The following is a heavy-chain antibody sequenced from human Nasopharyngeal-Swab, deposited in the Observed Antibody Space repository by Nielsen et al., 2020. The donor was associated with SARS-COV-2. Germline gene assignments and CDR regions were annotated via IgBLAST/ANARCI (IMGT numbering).Heavy chain of an antibody. Sequence: KVSCKASGYTFTSYAMNWVRQAPGQGLEWMGWINTNTGNPTYAQGFTGRFVFPLDTSVSTAYLQISSLKAEDTAVYYCARESYSSSGSEYFQHWGQGTLVTVSS. D-gene: IGHD6-6*01. CDR2: INTNTGNP. J-gene: IGHJ1*01. V-gene: IGHV7-4-1*02. CDR3: ARESYSSSGSEYFQH. CDR1: GYTFTSYA.